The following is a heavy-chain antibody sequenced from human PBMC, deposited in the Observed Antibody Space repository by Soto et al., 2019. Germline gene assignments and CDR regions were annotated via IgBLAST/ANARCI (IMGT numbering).Heavy chain of an antibody. CDR2: IYYSGNT. V-gene: IGHV4-31*03. CDR1: GVSISTGGRF. D-gene: IGHD1-1*01. Sequence: QVQLQESGPGLVKPSQTLSLTCTVAGVSISTGGRFWSWVRQHPGKRLEWIGYIYYSGNTDYNPSLKSRLSISVDMSKHQFSLTLRSVTAAVSAVYYCAIGRRPTGRPGYWYFDLWGRGTLVSASS. CDR3: AIGRRPTGRPGYWYFDL. J-gene: IGHJ2*01.